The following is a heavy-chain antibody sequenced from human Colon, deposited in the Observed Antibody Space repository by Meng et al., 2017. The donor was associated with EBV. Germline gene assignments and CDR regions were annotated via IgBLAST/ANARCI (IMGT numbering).Heavy chain of an antibody. J-gene: IGHJ6*02. V-gene: IGHV3-11*01. CDR3: ARARYCSSTHCSIYYTLDV. CDR2: ISSGGSTI. D-gene: IGHD2-2*01. Sequence: QVQLVEPGGXVVKPEGSXRLSCVXCGCNFSDFYMSWIRQAPGKGLDWVSYISSGGSTIYYTDSVRGRFTISRDNAKNSLYLQMNSLRAEDTAVYYCARARYCSSTHCSIYYTLDVWGHGTTVTVSS. CDR1: GCNFSDFY.